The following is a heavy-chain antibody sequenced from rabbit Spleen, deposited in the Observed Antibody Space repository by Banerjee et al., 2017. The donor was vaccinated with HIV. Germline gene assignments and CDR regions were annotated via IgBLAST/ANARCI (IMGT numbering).Heavy chain of an antibody. D-gene: IGHD8-1*01. J-gene: IGHJ6*01. V-gene: IGHV1S40*01. Sequence: LVEYGGDLVQPGASLTLTCTASGFAFSAYTFMCWVRQAPGKGLEWIACIDTGSRDFTYYASWAKGRFTISKTSSPTVTLQMTSLTVADTATYFCARDTGTSFSTYGMDLWGPGTLVTV. CDR3: ARDTGTSFSTYGMDL. CDR1: GFAFSAYTF. CDR2: IDTGSRDFT.